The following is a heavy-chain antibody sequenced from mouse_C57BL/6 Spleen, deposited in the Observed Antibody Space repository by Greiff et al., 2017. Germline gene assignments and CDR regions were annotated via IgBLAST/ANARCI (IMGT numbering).Heavy chain of an antibody. J-gene: IGHJ3*01. V-gene: IGHV1-64*01. CDR3: ARERDDYDAWFAY. CDR1: GYTFTSYW. CDR2: IHPNSGST. D-gene: IGHD2-4*01. Sequence: QVQLQQPGAELVKPGASVKLSCKASGYTFTSYWMHWVKQRPGQGLEWIGMIHPNSGSTNYNEKFKSKATLTVDKSSSTAYMQLSSLTSEDSAVYYCARERDDYDAWFAYWGQGTLVTVSA.